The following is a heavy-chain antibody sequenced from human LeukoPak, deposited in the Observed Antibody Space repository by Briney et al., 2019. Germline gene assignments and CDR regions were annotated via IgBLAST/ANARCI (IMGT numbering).Heavy chain of an antibody. CDR3: ARDRGSWFDP. J-gene: IGHJ5*02. Sequence: GASVKVSCKASGYTFTSYDISWVRQAPGQGLEWMGWISAYNGNTNYAQKLQGRVTMTTDTSTSTAYMGLTSLRSDDTAVYHCARDRGSWFDPWGQGTLVTVSS. CDR2: ISAYNGNT. CDR1: GYTFTSYD. D-gene: IGHD3-10*01. V-gene: IGHV1-18*04.